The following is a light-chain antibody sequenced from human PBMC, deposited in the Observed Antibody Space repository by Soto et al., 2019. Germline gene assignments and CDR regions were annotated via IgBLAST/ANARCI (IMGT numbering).Light chain of an antibody. J-gene: IGKJ1*01. Sequence: DIQMTQSPSTLSGSVGDRVTIPCRASQTISSWLAWYQQKPGKAPKLLIYKASTLKSGVPSRFSGSGSGTEFTLTISSLQPEDFATYYCQQYNRSPWTFGQGTKVDIK. V-gene: IGKV1-5*03. CDR3: QQYNRSPWT. CDR2: KAS. CDR1: QTISSW.